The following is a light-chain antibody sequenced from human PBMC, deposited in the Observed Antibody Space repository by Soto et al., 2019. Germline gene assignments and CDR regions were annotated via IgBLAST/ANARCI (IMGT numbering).Light chain of an antibody. V-gene: IGLV1-40*01. Sequence: QSVLTQPPSVSGAPGQRVTISFTGSSSNIGASFDVHWYQQIPRTAPKLLIYGNSNRPSGVPDRFSGSKSATSASLAITGLQAEDEADYDCQSYHSSLNGYVFGTGTNVTVL. CDR2: GNS. CDR1: SSNIGASFD. J-gene: IGLJ1*01. CDR3: QSYHSSLNGYV.